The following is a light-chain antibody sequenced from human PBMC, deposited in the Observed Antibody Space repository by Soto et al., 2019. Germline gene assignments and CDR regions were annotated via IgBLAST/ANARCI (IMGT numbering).Light chain of an antibody. CDR2: GAS. CDR3: QQYNNWPPVT. CDR1: QSVSSN. V-gene: IGKV3-15*01. J-gene: IGKJ3*01. Sequence: EIVMTQSPATLSVSPGERATLSCKASQSVSSNLAWYQQKPGQAPRLLIYGASTRATGIPARFSGSGSGTEFTLTISSLQSEDFAVYYCQQYNNWPPVTFGPGTKVDIK.